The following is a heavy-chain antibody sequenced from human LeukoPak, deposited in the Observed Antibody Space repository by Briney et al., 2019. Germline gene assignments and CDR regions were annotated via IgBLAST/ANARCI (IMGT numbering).Heavy chain of an antibody. CDR1: RFTFNSYA. V-gene: IGHV3-23*01. CDR3: ARAYKDRSLAGKKEFFQH. CDR2: IGGSNGIT. J-gene: IGHJ1*01. Sequence: PGGSLRLSCAASRFTFNSYAMSWVRQAPGKGLEWVSVIGGSNGITFYVGSVKGRFTISRDNANNFLYLQMNSLRAEDTALYYCARAYKDRSLAGKKEFFQHWGQGTLVTVSS. D-gene: IGHD6-19*01.